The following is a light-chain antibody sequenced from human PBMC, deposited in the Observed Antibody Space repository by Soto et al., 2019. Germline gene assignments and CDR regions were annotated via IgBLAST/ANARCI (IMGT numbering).Light chain of an antibody. J-gene: IGKJ5*01. CDR1: QSISSY. Sequence: IQMTQPPSSLSASVGDRVTISCRASQSISSYLNWYQQKPGKAPKLLIYAASSLQSEVPSRFSGSGSGTDFTLTITSLQPEDFATYYCQQSYGIPITFGQGARLEI. CDR2: AAS. V-gene: IGKV1-39*01. CDR3: QQSYGIPIT.